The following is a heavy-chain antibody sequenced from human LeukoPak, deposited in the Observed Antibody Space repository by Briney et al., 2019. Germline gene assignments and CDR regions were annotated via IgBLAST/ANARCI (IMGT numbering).Heavy chain of an antibody. V-gene: IGHV4-4*07. Sequence: SETLSLTCTVSGGSISNYYWSWIRQPAGKALEWIGRMYTSGSTNYNPSLKSRVTMSIDTSKNQFSLKLSSVTAADTAVYYCARVPWIRGDLSGDWGQGTLVIVSS. CDR1: GGSISNYY. CDR3: ARVPWIRGDLSGD. J-gene: IGHJ4*02. D-gene: IGHD3-10*01. CDR2: MYTSGST.